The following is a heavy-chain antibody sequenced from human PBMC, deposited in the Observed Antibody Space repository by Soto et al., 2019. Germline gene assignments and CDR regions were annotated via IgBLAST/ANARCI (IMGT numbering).Heavy chain of an antibody. CDR1: GFTFSSYA. J-gene: IGHJ4*02. CDR2: ISGSGGST. D-gene: IGHD5-18*01. Sequence: EVQLLESGGGLVQPGGSLSLSCAASGFTFSSYAMSWVRQAPGKGLEWVSAISGSGGSTYYADSVKGRFTISRDKSKNTLYLQMNSLRAEDTAVYYCAKGRRGYSYGYLDYWGQGTLVTVSS. V-gene: IGHV3-23*01. CDR3: AKGRRGYSYGYLDY.